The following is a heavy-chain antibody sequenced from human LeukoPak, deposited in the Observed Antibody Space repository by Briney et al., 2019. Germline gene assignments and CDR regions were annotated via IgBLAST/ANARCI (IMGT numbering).Heavy chain of an antibody. CDR1: GGSISSSSYY. CDR2: IYYSGST. Sequence: KTSETLSLTCTVSGGSISSSSYYWGWIRQPPGKGLEWIGSIYYSGSTYYNPSLKSRVTISVDTSKNQFSLKLSSVTAADTAVYYCARDAGGVSSSWYLGYWGQGTLATVSS. J-gene: IGHJ4*02. CDR3: ARDAGGVSSSWYLGY. D-gene: IGHD6-13*01. V-gene: IGHV4-39*02.